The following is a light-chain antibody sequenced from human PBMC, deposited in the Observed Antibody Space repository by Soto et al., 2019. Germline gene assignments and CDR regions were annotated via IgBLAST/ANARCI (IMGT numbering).Light chain of an antibody. CDR2: LSSDGSH. J-gene: IGLJ2*01. Sequence: QLVLTQSPSASASLGASVKLTCTLSSGHSSYAIAWHQQQPEKGPRYLMKLSSDGSHSKGDGIPDRFSGSSSGAERYLTISSLQSEEEADYYCQTWDTGATVVFGGGTKLTVL. CDR1: SGHSSYA. V-gene: IGLV4-69*01. CDR3: QTWDTGATVV.